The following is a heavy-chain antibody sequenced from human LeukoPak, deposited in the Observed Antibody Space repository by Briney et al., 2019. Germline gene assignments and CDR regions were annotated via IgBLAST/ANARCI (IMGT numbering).Heavy chain of an antibody. D-gene: IGHD6-6*01. CDR3: ARDADGSSSVLSYYFDY. J-gene: IGHJ4*02. V-gene: IGHV3-30*01. CDR2: ISYDGSNK. Sequence: GGSLRLSCAASGFTFSSYAMHWVRQAPGKGLEWVAVISYDGSNKYYADSVKGRFTISRDNSKNTLYLQMNSLRAEDTAVYYCARDADGSSSVLSYYFDYWGQGTLGTVSA. CDR1: GFTFSSYA.